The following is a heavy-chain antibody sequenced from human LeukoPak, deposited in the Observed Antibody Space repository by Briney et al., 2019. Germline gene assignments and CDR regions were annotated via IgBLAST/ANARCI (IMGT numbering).Heavy chain of an antibody. D-gene: IGHD4-17*01. Sequence: GGSLRLSCAASGFTFSSYGMHWVRQAPGKGLEWVAVIWYDGSNKYHADSVKGRFTISRDNSKNTLYLQMNSLRAEDTAVYYCARDYGDYVVGPLYGMDVWGQGTTVTVSS. J-gene: IGHJ6*02. CDR1: GFTFSSYG. V-gene: IGHV3-33*01. CDR3: ARDYGDYVVGPLYGMDV. CDR2: IWYDGSNK.